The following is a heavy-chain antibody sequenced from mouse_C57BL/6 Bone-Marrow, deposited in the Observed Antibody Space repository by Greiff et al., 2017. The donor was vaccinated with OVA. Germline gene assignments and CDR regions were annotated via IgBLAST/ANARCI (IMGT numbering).Heavy chain of an antibody. CDR2: LDPSDSYT. J-gene: IGHJ1*03. CDR3: SRCGYYAYFDV. D-gene: IGHD2-3*01. Sequence: QVQLQQPGAELVLPGASVKLSCKASGYTFTSYWMHWVKQRPGQGLEWIGELDPSDSYTNYNQKFKGKSTLTVDKSSRTAYLQLSSLTSEDSAFYYCSRCGYYAYFDVWGTGTTVTVSS. CDR1: GYTFTSYW. V-gene: IGHV1-69*01.